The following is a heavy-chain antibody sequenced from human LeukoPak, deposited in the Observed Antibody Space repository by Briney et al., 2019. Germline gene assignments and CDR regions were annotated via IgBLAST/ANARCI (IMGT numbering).Heavy chain of an antibody. CDR1: GFTFSSYS. V-gene: IGHV3-21*01. Sequence: GSLRLSCAASGFTFSSYSMNWVRQAPGKGLEWVSSISSSSSYIYYADSVKGRFTISRDNAKNSLYLQMNSLRAEDTAVYYCAGEWRDDILTGPSFFDYWGQGTLVTVSS. CDR3: AGEWRDDILTGPSFFDY. CDR2: ISSSSSYI. J-gene: IGHJ4*02. D-gene: IGHD3-9*01.